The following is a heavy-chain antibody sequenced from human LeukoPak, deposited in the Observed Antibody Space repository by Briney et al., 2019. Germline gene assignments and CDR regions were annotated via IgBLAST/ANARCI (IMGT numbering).Heavy chain of an antibody. V-gene: IGHV3-30*18. CDR3: AKDLYYYGSGSLYSFDY. Sequence: GRSPRLSCAASGFTFSSYGMHWVRQAPGKGLEWVAVISYDGSNKYYADSVKGRFTISRDNSKNTLYLQMNSLRAEDTAVYYCAKDLYYYGSGSLYSFDYWGQGTLVTVSS. CDR1: GFTFSSYG. J-gene: IGHJ4*02. D-gene: IGHD3-10*01. CDR2: ISYDGSNK.